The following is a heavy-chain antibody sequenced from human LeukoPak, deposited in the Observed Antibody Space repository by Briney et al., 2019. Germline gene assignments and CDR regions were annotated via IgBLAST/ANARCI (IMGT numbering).Heavy chain of an antibody. V-gene: IGHV1-8*01. CDR3: ARVGDPRNVLRYFDWLLSHNWFDP. CDR2: MNPNSGNT. Sequence: GASVKVSCKASGYTFTSYDIHWVRPATGQGLEWMGWMNPNSGNTGYAQKFQGRVTMTRNTSISTAYMELSSLRSEDTAVYYCARVGDPRNVLRYFDWLLSHNWFDPWGQGTLVTVSS. CDR1: GYTFTSYD. J-gene: IGHJ5*02. D-gene: IGHD3-9*01.